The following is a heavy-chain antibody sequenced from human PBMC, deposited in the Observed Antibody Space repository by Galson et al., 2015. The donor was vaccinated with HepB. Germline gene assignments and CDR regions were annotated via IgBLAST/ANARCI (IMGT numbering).Heavy chain of an antibody. CDR3: ARDPFRPGLMDV. Sequence: LRLSCAASGFTFSSYAMHWVRQAPGKGLEYVSAISSNGGSTYYADSVKGRFTISRDNSKNTLYLQMNSLRAEDTAVYYCARDPFRPGLMDVWGKGTTVTVSS. D-gene: IGHD3/OR15-3a*01. J-gene: IGHJ6*04. CDR2: ISSNGGST. CDR1: GFTFSSYA. V-gene: IGHV3-64*04.